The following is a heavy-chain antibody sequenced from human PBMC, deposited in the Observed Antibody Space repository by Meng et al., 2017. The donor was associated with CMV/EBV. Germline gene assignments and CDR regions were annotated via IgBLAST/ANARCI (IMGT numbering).Heavy chain of an antibody. Sequence: SVKVSCKASGDTFSKYVTSWVRQAPGQGLEWMGGIIPMRATTNYAQRFQGRVTITADKSTATVYMELSSLRSEDTAVYYCARGRYCSSTSCYGMDVWGQGTTVTVSS. CDR3: ARGRYCSSTSCYGMDV. V-gene: IGHV1-69*10. D-gene: IGHD2-2*01. CDR2: IIPMRATT. CDR1: GDTFSKYV. J-gene: IGHJ6*02.